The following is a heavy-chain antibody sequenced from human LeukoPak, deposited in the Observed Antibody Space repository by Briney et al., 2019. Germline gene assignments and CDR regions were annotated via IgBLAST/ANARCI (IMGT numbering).Heavy chain of an antibody. CDR2: IYYSGST. D-gene: IGHD1-26*01. Sequence: PSETLSLTCTVSGGSISSYCWSWIRQPPGKGLEWIGYIYYSGSTNYNPSLKSRVTISVDTSKNQFSLKLSSVTAADTAVYYCAGRWELRTPDAFDIWGQGTMVTVSS. V-gene: IGHV4-59*01. CDR1: GGSISSYC. CDR3: AGRWELRTPDAFDI. J-gene: IGHJ3*02.